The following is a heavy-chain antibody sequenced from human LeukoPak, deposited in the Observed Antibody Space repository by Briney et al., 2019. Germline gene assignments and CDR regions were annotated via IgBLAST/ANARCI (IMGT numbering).Heavy chain of an antibody. J-gene: IGHJ4*02. CDR2: ISAHNGNT. CDR3: ARDSSGWFGDY. CDR1: GFTFSSYG. D-gene: IGHD6-19*01. Sequence: ASVKVSCKASGFTFSSYGITWVRQAPGHGLEWMGWISAHNGNTNYAQNLQGRVTMTTDTSTSTAYMELRSLRSDDTAVYYCARDSSGWFGDYWGQGTLVTVSS. V-gene: IGHV1-18*01.